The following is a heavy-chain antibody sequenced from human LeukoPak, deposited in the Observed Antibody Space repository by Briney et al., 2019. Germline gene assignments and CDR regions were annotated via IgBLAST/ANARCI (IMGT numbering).Heavy chain of an antibody. Sequence: SGGSLRLSCAAPGFTFDDYGMSWVRQAPGKGLEWVSGINWNGGSTGYADSVKGRFTISRDNVKNSLYLQMNSLRAEDTALYYCASGMTMVNYWGQGTLVTVSS. CDR1: GFTFDDYG. J-gene: IGHJ4*02. V-gene: IGHV3-20*04. CDR3: ASGMTMVNY. CDR2: INWNGGST. D-gene: IGHD3-10*01.